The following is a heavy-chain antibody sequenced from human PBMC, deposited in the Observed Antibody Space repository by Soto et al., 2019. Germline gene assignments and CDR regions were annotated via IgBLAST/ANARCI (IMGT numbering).Heavy chain of an antibody. CDR3: ARVKRDTAGFDP. Sequence: LSLTCTVSGGSISSYYWSWIRQPPGKGLEWIGYIYYSGSTNYNPSLKSRVTISVDTSKNQFSLKLSSVTAADTAVYYCARVKRDTAGFDPWGQGTLVTVSS. V-gene: IGHV4-59*01. CDR1: GGSISSYY. CDR2: IYYSGST. J-gene: IGHJ5*02. D-gene: IGHD5-18*01.